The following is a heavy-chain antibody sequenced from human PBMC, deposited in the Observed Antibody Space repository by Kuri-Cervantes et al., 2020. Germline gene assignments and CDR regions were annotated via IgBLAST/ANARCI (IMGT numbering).Heavy chain of an antibody. D-gene: IGHD3-9*01. CDR1: GYTFTSID. V-gene: IGHV1-8*01. CDR3: ARNYDILTGYYYYYGMDV. CDR2: MNPNSGNT. J-gene: IGHJ6*02. Sequence: ASVKVSCKASGYTFTSIDVKWVRQATGQGLEWMGWMNPNSGNTGYAQKFQGRVTMTRDTSTSTVYMELSSLRSEDTAVYYCARNYDILTGYYYYYGMDVWGQGTTVTVSS.